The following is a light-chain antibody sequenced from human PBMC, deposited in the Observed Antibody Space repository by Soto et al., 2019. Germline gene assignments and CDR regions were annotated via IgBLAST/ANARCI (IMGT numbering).Light chain of an antibody. V-gene: IGKV3-20*01. Sequence: EIVLTQSPGTLSLYQGERATLSCRASQSVSSSYLAWYQQKPGQAPRLLIYGASSRATGIPDRFSGSGSGTDFTLTISRLEPEDFAVYYCQQYGSSPWTFCQGTKVDI. CDR1: QSVSSSY. CDR3: QQYGSSPWT. J-gene: IGKJ1*01. CDR2: GAS.